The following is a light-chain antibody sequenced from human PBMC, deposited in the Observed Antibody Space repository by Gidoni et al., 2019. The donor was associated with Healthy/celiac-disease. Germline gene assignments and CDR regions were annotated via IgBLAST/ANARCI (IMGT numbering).Light chain of an antibody. Sequence: QSVLTQPPSASRTPGQRVTISFSGSSANIGTNTVHWYQQLPGTAPKLLIYSNNQRPSGVPDRFSGSKSGTSASLAISGLQSEDEADYYCAAWDDSLNGWVFGGGTKLTVL. CDR1: SANIGTNT. J-gene: IGLJ3*02. CDR3: AAWDDSLNGWV. CDR2: SNN. V-gene: IGLV1-44*01.